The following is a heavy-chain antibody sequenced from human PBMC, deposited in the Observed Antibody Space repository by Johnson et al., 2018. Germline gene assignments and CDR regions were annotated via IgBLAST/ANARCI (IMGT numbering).Heavy chain of an antibody. D-gene: IGHD6-6*01. CDR2: ISYDGINT. J-gene: IGHJ6*02. CDR3: AKDGLAAPAYYYYYYYGMDV. Sequence: VQLLESGGGVVQPGRSLRLSCAASGFIFSSYGMHWVRQAPGKGLEWVAVISYDGINTYYEDSVEGRFSISRDNSKNTLYPQMNSLRAEDTAGYYGAKDGLAAPAYYYYYYYGMDVWGQGTTVTVSS. CDR1: GFIFSSYG. V-gene: IGHV3-30*18.